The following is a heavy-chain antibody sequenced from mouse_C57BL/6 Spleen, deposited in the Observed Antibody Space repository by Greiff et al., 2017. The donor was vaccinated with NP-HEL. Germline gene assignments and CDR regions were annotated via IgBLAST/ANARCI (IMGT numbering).Heavy chain of an antibody. CDR1: GYTFTSYW. CDR3: ARGGLRLHAMDY. J-gene: IGHJ4*01. CDR2: IDPSDSGT. Sequence: VQVQQPGAELVRPGSSVKLSCKASGYTFTSYWMHWVKQRPIQGLEWIGNIDPSDSGTHYNQKFKDKATLTVDKSSSTAYMQLSSLTSEDSAVYYCARGGLRLHAMDYWGQGTSVTVSS. D-gene: IGHD3-2*02. V-gene: IGHV1-52*01.